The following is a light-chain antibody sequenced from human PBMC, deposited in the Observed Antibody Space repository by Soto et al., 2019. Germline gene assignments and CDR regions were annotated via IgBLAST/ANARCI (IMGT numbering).Light chain of an antibody. CDR2: EGS. CDR1: SRDVGSYNL. CDR3: CSYAGSSYV. J-gene: IGLJ1*01. Sequence: QSALPQPASVSGSPGQSITISCTGTSRDVGSYNLVSWYQQHPGKAPKLMIYEGSKRPSGVSDRFSGSKSGNTASLTISGLQAEDEADYYCCSYAGSSYVFGTGTKVTVL. V-gene: IGLV2-23*01.